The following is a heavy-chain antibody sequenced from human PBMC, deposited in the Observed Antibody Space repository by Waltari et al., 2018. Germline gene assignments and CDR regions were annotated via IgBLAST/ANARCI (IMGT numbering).Heavy chain of an antibody. CDR2: IYYSGST. J-gene: IGHJ4*02. Sequence: QLQLQESGPGLVKPSETLSLTCTVSGGSIRSSSYYWGWIRQPPGKGLAWIGSIYYSGSTYYTPSLKSRVTISVDTSKNQFSLKLSSVTAADTAVYYCASYYDFWSGYSGIAVAGTGYWGQGTLVTVSS. CDR3: ASYYDFWSGYSGIAVAGTGY. V-gene: IGHV4-39*01. D-gene: IGHD3-3*01. CDR1: GGSIRSSSYY.